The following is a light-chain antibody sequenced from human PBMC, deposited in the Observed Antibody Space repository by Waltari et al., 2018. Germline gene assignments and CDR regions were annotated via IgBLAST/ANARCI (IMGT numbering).Light chain of an antibody. V-gene: IGLV1-44*01. CDR1: TSHSGIHT. CDR2: ANY. Sequence: QSVLTQPPSTSATSGQRVTISCSGSTSHSGIHTVPWYQLLPGTAPKTVIFANYHRPSGVPDRFSASKSGTSASLVISGLQSEDEADYFCATWDDSLSGRVFGGGTKVTVL. CDR3: ATWDDSLSGRV. J-gene: IGLJ3*02.